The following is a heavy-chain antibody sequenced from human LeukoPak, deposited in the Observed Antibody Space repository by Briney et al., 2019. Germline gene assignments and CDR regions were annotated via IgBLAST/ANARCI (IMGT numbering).Heavy chain of an antibody. J-gene: IGHJ6*02. CDR2: IGTAGDT. V-gene: IGHV3-13*04. Sequence: GGSLRLSCAASGFTFSSYDMHWVRQATGKGLEWVSAIGTAGDTYYPGSVKGRFTISRENAKNSLYLQMNSLRAGDTAVYYCARDRRARRFGDLYYYYGMDVWGQGTTVTVSS. D-gene: IGHD3-10*01. CDR1: GFTFSSYD. CDR3: ARDRRARRFGDLYYYYGMDV.